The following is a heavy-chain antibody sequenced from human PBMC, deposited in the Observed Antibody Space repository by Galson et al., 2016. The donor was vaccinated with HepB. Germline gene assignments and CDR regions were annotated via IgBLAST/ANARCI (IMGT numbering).Heavy chain of an antibody. D-gene: IGHD3-22*01. J-gene: IGHJ5*02. CDR1: GFTFDDYG. CDR3: AREGDFGGYYRLSS. CDR2: INWNGDST. V-gene: IGHV3-20*04. Sequence: SLRLSCAASGFTFDDYGMSWVRQAPGKGLEWVSGINWNGDSTNYADSVKGRFTISRDDAKNPLYLQMYLLRAEDTALYYRAREGDFGGYYRLSSWGQGTLVTVAS.